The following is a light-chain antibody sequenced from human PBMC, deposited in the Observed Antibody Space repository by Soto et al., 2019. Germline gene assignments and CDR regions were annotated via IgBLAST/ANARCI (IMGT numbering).Light chain of an antibody. CDR1: NSDVGVYNS. V-gene: IGLV2-14*01. J-gene: IGLJ1*01. CDR3: SSYISSSTYV. Sequence: QSALTQPASVSGSPGQSITISCTGTNSDVGVYNSVSWYQQHPGKAPKLMIYEVSYRPSGVSNRFSGSKSGNTASLTISGLQAEDEADYYCSSYISSSTYVFGTGTKLTVL. CDR2: EVS.